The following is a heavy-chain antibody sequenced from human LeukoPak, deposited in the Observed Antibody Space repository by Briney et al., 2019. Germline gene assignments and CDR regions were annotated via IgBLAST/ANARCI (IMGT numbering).Heavy chain of an antibody. CDR1: GFTFSSYS. V-gene: IGHV3-21*01. J-gene: IGHJ5*02. Sequence: GGSLRLSCAASGFTFSSYSMNWVRQAPGKGLEWVSSISSSSYIYYADSVKGRFTISRDNAKNSLYLQMNSLRAEDTAVYYCARAGTEYSSSSWFDPWGQGTLVTVSS. CDR2: ISSSSYI. D-gene: IGHD6-6*01. CDR3: ARAGTEYSSSSWFDP.